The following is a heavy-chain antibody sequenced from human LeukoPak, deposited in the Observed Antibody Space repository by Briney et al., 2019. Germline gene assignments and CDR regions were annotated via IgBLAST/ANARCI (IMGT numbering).Heavy chain of an antibody. CDR3: ARDMPTYYYGSGSYRYYFDY. V-gene: IGHV4-4*02. D-gene: IGHD3-10*01. CDR2: IYHSGST. J-gene: IGHJ4*02. Sequence: PSETLSLTCAVSGGSISSSNWWSWVRQPPGKGLEWIGEIYHSGSTNYNPSLKSRVTISVDKSKNQFSLKLSSVTAADTAVYYCARDMPTYYYGSGSYRYYFDYWGQGTLVTVSS. CDR1: GGSISSSNW.